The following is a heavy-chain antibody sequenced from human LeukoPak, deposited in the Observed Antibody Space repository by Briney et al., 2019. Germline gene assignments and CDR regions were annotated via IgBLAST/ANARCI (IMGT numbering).Heavy chain of an antibody. CDR1: GFTFRTTW. Sequence: GGSLRPSCVASGFTFRTTWMHWVRQAPGKGLVWVSRMNSDGADTTYADSVKGRFTMSRDNAENTLYLEMDSLRAEDTAVYYCAKGIEGATDYWGQGTLVTVSS. CDR3: AKGIEGATDY. V-gene: IGHV3-74*01. CDR2: MNSDGADT. J-gene: IGHJ4*02. D-gene: IGHD1-26*01.